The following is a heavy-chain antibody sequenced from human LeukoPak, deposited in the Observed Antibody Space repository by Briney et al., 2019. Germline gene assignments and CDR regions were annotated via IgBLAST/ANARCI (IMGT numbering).Heavy chain of an antibody. CDR3: TTLWLGPEY. CDR1: GFSFSNAW. V-gene: IGHV3-15*01. Sequence: PGGSLRLSCAVSGFSFSNAWMNWVRQAPGKGLECVGRIKSVGDGETTDYAAPVKGRFTISRDDSRSTLYLQMHSLRTEDTAVYYCTTLWLGPEYWGQGTLVTVSS. D-gene: IGHD3-10*01. CDR2: IKSVGDGETT. J-gene: IGHJ4*02.